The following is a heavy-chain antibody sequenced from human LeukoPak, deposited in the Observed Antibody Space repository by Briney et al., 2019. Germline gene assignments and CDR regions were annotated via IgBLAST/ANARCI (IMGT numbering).Heavy chain of an antibody. D-gene: IGHD3-10*01. J-gene: IGHJ4*02. CDR1: GFTFSSYA. Sequence: GGSLRLSCAASGFTFSSYAMHWVRQAPGKGLEWVAVISYDGSNKYYADSVKGRFTISRDNSKNTLYLQMNSLRAEDTAVYYCARDDGSESDGFDYWGQGTLVTVSS. CDR3: ARDDGSESDGFDY. CDR2: ISYDGSNK. V-gene: IGHV3-30*01.